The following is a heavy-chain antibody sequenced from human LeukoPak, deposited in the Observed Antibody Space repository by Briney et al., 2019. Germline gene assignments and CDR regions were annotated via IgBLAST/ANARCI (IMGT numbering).Heavy chain of an antibody. CDR2: ISSSSSYI. D-gene: IGHD2-15*01. CDR3: ASSGNSDY. CDR1: GFTFSSYS. J-gene: IGHJ4*02. Sequence: GGSLRLSCAASGFTFSSYSMNWVRQAPGKGLEWVSSISSSSSYIYYADSVKGRFTISRDNARNSLYLQMSSLRAEDTAVYYCASSGNSDYWGQGTLVTVSS. V-gene: IGHV3-21*01.